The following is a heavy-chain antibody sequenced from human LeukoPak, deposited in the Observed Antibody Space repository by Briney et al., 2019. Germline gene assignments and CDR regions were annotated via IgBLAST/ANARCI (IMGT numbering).Heavy chain of an antibody. CDR3: ARDKVLIWNDADGSFDI. CDR2: ISSSSSTI. V-gene: IGHV3-48*01. D-gene: IGHD1-1*01. CDR1: GFTFSSYS. Sequence: GGSLRLSCAASGFTFSSYSMNWVRQAPGKGLEWVSYISSSSSTIYYADSVKGRFTISRDNAKNSLYLQMNSLRAEDTAVYYCARDKVLIWNDADGSFDIWGQGTMVTVSS. J-gene: IGHJ3*02.